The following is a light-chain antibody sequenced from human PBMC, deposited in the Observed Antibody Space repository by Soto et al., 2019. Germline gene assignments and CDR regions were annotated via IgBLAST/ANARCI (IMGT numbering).Light chain of an antibody. CDR2: GAS. CDR3: QQYGSSST. CDR1: QSVRSN. Sequence: EIVMTQSPATLSVSPGERATLSCRASQSVRSNLAWYQQKLGQAPRLLIYGASSRATGIPDRFSGSGSGTDFTLTISRLEPDDFAVYYCQQYGSSSTFGQGTRLEIK. V-gene: IGKV3-20*01. J-gene: IGKJ5*01.